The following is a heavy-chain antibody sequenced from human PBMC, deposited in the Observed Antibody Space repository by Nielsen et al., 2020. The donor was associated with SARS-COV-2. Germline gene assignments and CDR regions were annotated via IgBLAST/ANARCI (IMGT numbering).Heavy chain of an antibody. D-gene: IGHD3-22*01. CDR1: GFTFSSYG. CDR2: IWYDGSNK. V-gene: IGHV3-33*08. J-gene: IGHJ4*02. Sequence: GESLKISCAASGFTFSSYGMHWVRQAPGKGLEWVAVIWYDGSNKYYADSVKGRFTISRDNSKNTLYLQMNSLRAEDTAVYYCARVFEFTMIAGFDYWGQGTLVTVSS. CDR3: ARVFEFTMIAGFDY.